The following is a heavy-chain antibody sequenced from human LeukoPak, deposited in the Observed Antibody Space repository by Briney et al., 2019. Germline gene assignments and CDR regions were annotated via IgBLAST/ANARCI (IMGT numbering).Heavy chain of an antibody. J-gene: IGHJ2*01. CDR3: ARGHVAADWYSGWYFDL. CDR1: SGSW. V-gene: IGHV3-7*01. CDR2: IKEDVSDK. Sequence: PGGSLRLSCAAFSGSWMTWVRQAPGQGLGWVANIKEDVSDKNYVDSVKGRFTISRANAKNSLFLQMHSLRAEDAAVYYCARGHVAADWYSGWYFDLWGRGTLVSVSS. D-gene: IGHD6-13*01.